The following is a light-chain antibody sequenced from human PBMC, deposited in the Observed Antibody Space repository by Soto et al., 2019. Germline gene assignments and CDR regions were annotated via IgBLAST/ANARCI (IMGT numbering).Light chain of an antibody. CDR3: QQSYSTPIT. J-gene: IGKJ5*01. V-gene: IGKV1-39*01. CDR1: QSICSY. CDR2: AAS. Sequence: DIPMTQSPSSPSASLGDRGTIPCPGNQSICSYLNWYQQKPGKAPKLLIYAASSLQSGVPSRFSGSGSGTDFTLTISSLQPEDFATYYCQQSYSTPITFGQGTRLEIK.